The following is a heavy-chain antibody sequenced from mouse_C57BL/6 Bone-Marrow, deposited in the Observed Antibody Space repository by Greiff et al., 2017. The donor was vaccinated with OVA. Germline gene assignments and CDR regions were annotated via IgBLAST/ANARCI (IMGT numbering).Heavy chain of an antibody. Sequence: EVKLVESGEGLVKPGGSLKLSCAASGFTFSSYAMSWVRQTPEKRLEWVAYISSGGDYIYYADTVKGRFTISRDNARNTLYLQMSSLKSEDTAMYYCTRAYYYGSSPRYAMDYWGQGTSVTVSS. CDR3: TRAYYYGSSPRYAMDY. CDR1: GFTFSSYA. D-gene: IGHD1-1*01. J-gene: IGHJ4*01. CDR2: ISSGGDYI. V-gene: IGHV5-9-1*02.